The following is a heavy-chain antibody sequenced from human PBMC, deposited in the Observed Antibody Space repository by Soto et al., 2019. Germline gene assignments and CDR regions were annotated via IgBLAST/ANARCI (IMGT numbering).Heavy chain of an antibody. CDR1: GYTFTSYN. V-gene: IGHV1-46*01. CDR2: INPRGFFT. D-gene: IGHD3-10*01. CDR3: ARAAGRFGELLWFDP. J-gene: IGHJ5*02. Sequence: QVQLVQSGAEVKKPWASVKVSCKASGYTFTSYNIHWVRQAPGQGLEWVGMINPRGFFTTYAQKYRGRVTMTGDTSTSVVYMELTNLRSEDTAVYYCARAAGRFGELLWFDPWGQGTLVSVSS.